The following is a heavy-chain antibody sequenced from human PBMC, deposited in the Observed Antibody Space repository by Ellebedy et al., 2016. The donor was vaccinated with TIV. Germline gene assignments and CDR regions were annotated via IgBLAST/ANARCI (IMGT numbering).Heavy chain of an antibody. CDR3: ASFHYGAYGYFFDY. Sequence: GGSLRLSCAASGFTFSSHGMHWVRQAPGKGLEWVSTIGDSDYNTHYADSVEGRFAISRDNSKNTVYLEMSSLRPEDTAVYFCASFHYGAYGYFFDYWGQGTPVTVSS. CDR1: GFTFSSHG. CDR2: IGDSDYNT. J-gene: IGHJ4*02. D-gene: IGHD4-17*01. V-gene: IGHV3-23*01.